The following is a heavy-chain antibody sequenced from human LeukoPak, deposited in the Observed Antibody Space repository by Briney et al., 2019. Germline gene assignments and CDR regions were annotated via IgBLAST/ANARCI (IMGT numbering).Heavy chain of an antibody. J-gene: IGHJ4*02. CDR1: GFTFSSYW. Sequence: GGSLRLSCAASGFTFSSYWMSWVRQAPGKGLEGVANIKQDGSQKYYVYSVKGRFTISRDNANNLLYLQMNSLRAEDTAVYCCARESFAALWDWGQGTLVTVSS. CDR3: ARESFAALWD. D-gene: IGHD6-6*01. CDR2: IKQDGSQK. V-gene: IGHV3-7*01.